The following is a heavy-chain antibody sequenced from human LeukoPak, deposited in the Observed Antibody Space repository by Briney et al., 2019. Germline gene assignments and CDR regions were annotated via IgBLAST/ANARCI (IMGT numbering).Heavy chain of an antibody. J-gene: IGHJ4*02. Sequence: SGTLSLTCTVSGGSISSYYWSWIRQPPGKGLEWIGYIYYSGSTNYNPSLKSRVTISVDTSKNQFSLKLSSVTAADTAVYYCARAEFMVRGVIDYWGQGTLVTVSS. V-gene: IGHV4-59*01. CDR1: GGSISSYY. D-gene: IGHD3-10*01. CDR2: IYYSGST. CDR3: ARAEFMVRGVIDY.